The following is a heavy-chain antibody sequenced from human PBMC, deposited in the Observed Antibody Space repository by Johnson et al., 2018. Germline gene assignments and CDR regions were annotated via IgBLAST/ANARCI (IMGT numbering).Heavy chain of an antibody. CDR2: ISSSGSTI. D-gene: IGHD3-22*01. Sequence: QVQLVESGGGLVKPGGSLRLFCAASGFSISDYYMSWIRQAPGKGLEWASYISSSGSTIYYADSVKGRFTISRDNAKNSLYLQMNSLRAEDTAVYYCARDSRDYYYDYYYYYMDVWGKGTTVTVSS. J-gene: IGHJ6*03. V-gene: IGHV3-11*04. CDR1: GFSISDYY. CDR3: ARDSRDYYYDYYYYYMDV.